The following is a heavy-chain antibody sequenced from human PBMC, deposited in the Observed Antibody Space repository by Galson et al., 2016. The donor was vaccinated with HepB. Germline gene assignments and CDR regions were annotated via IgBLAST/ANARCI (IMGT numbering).Heavy chain of an antibody. Sequence: SLRLSCAGSGFTFDDHGMHWVRQAPGKGPEWVSSISWNSGSIAYADSVKGRFTISRDNAKNSLYLHMNSLRPEDTALYYCAKDIEAWRIAVTGYFDYWGQGTLVTVSS. D-gene: IGHD6-19*01. V-gene: IGHV3-9*01. CDR1: GFTFDDHG. J-gene: IGHJ4*02. CDR2: ISWNSGSI. CDR3: AKDIEAWRIAVTGYFDY.